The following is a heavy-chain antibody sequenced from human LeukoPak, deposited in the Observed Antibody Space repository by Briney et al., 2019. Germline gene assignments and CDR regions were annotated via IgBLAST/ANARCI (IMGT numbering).Heavy chain of an antibody. D-gene: IGHD2-15*01. Sequence: SQTLSLTCTVSGGSISSGGYYWSWIRQHRGKGLEWIGYIYYSGRTYYNPSLKSRLTTSVDTSKNQFSLKLSSVTAADTAVYYCARTKCSGGSCYGDYWGQGTLVTVSS. J-gene: IGHJ4*02. CDR1: GGSISSGGYY. CDR3: ARTKCSGGSCYGDY. CDR2: IYYSGRT. V-gene: IGHV4-31*03.